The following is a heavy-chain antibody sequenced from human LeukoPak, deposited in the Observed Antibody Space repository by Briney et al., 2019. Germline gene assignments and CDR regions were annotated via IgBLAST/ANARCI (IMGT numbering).Heavy chain of an antibody. Sequence: GGSLRLSCAASGFTFSSYAMSWVRQAPGKGLEWVSAISGSGGGTYYADSVKGRFTISRDNSKNTLYLQMNSLRAEDTAVYYCAKKSGSYFHFDYWGQGTLVTVSS. CDR2: ISGSGGGT. J-gene: IGHJ4*02. CDR3: AKKSGSYFHFDY. V-gene: IGHV3-23*01. D-gene: IGHD1-26*01. CDR1: GFTFSSYA.